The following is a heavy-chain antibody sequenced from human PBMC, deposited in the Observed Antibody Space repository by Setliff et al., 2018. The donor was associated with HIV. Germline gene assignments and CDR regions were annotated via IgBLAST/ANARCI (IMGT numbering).Heavy chain of an antibody. CDR2: ISGSGGST. CDR1: GFTFSSYA. V-gene: IGHV3-23*01. D-gene: IGHD6-13*01. CDR3: ARSISSSWLYYYYYYMDV. Sequence: GGSLRLSCAASGFTFSSYAMSWVRQAPGKGLEWVSAISGSGGSTYYADSVKGRFTISRDNSKNTLYLQMNSLRAEDTAVYYCARSISSSWLYYYYYYMDVWGKGTTVTVSS. J-gene: IGHJ6*03.